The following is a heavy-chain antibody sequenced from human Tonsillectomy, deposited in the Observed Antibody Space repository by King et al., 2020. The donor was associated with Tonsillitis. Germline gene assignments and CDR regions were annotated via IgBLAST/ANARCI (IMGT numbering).Heavy chain of an antibody. CDR1: GGTFRNYG. D-gene: IGHD1-1*01. CDR2: LIVHSGTV. V-gene: IGHV1-69*14. Sequence: QLVQSGAEVKKPGSSVRVSCKAFGGTFRNYGISWVRQAPGQGLEWMGGLIVHSGTVNYAPKFQGRVTMTADKSTTTAYLELSGLRFEDTAVYYCARDPNSNDPDYFFDSWGQGTLVTVSS. CDR3: ARDPNSNDPDYFFDS. J-gene: IGHJ4*02.